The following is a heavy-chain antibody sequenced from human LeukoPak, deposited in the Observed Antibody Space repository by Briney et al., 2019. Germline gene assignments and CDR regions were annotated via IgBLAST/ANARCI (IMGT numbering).Heavy chain of an antibody. CDR3: ARTQHEYDYVWGSYRLRTPDY. D-gene: IGHD3-16*02. CDR1: GGTFSSYA. CDR2: IIPIFGTA. J-gene: IGHJ4*02. Sequence: SVKVSCKSSGGTFSSYAISWVRQAPGQGLEWMGRIIPIFGTANYAQKFQGRVTITTDESTSTAYMELSSLRSEDTAVYYCARTQHEYDYVWGSYRLRTPDYWGQGTLVTVSS. V-gene: IGHV1-69*05.